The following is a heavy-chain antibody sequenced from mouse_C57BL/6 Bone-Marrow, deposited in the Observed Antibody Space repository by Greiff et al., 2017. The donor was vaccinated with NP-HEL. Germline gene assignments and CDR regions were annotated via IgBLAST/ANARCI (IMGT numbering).Heavy chain of an antibody. Sequence: VQLVESGAELVKPGASVKISCKASGYAFSSYWMNWVKQRPGKGLEWIGQIYPGDGDTNYNGKFKGKATLTADKSSSTAYMQLSSLTSEDSAVYFWARRIYYYGSSPYAMDYWGQGTSVTVSS. J-gene: IGHJ4*01. V-gene: IGHV1-80*01. D-gene: IGHD1-1*01. CDR1: GYAFSSYW. CDR2: IYPGDGDT. CDR3: ARRIYYYGSSPYAMDY.